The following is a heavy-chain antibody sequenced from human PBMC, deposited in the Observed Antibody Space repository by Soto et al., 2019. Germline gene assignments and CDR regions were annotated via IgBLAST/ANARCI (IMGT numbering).Heavy chain of an antibody. CDR3: ARDLGVAADGVYNWCDP. D-gene: IGHD6-13*01. Sequence: QVQLQESGPGLVKPSETLSLTCTVSGGSISSYYWSWIRQPPGKGLEWIGYIYYSGSTNYNPSLTTRVTISVDTSKPQFALKRISVTAADTAVYYCARDLGVAADGVYNWCDPWGQRTLVTVSS. J-gene: IGHJ5*02. CDR2: IYYSGST. CDR1: GGSISSYY. V-gene: IGHV4-59*01.